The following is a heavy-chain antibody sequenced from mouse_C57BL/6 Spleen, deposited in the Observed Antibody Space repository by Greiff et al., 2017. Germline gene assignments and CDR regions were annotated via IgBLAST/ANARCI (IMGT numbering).Heavy chain of an antibody. J-gene: IGHJ2*01. D-gene: IGHD1-1*01. CDR2: ISSGGSYT. Sequence: DVMLVESGGDLVKPGGSLKLSCAASGFTFSSYGMSWVRQTPDKRLEWVATISSGGSYTYYPDSVKGRFTISRDNAKNTRYLQMSSLKSEDTAMYYCARRDYGSSYENYFDYWGQGTTLTVSS. CDR3: ARRDYGSSYENYFDY. V-gene: IGHV5-6*02. CDR1: GFTFSSYG.